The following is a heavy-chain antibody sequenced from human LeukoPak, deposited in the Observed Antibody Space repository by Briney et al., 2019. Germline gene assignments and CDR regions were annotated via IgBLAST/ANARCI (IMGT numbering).Heavy chain of an antibody. D-gene: IGHD5-24*01. CDR1: GFTFSSYA. Sequence: PGESLRLSCSASGFTFSSYAMSWVRPAPGKGLEWVSAISGSGGTTYYADSVKGRFTISRDNSKNTLYLQMNSLRAADTALYYCAKVQEMSTILPPFHYWGQGTLVTVSS. J-gene: IGHJ4*02. V-gene: IGHV3-23*01. CDR3: AKVQEMSTILPPFHY. CDR2: ISGSGGTT.